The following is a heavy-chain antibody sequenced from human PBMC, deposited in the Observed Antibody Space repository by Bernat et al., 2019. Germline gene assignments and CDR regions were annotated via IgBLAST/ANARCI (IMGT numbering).Heavy chain of an antibody. D-gene: IGHD6-13*01. Sequence: QLQLQESGPGLVKPSETLSLTCTVSGGSISSSVYYWGWIRQPPGKGLEWVGSIYKSGYTFYNPSLKSRVTISVDTSTNQFSLKLSSVTAADTAVYYCARLANWIRSSWYPDYWGQGTLVTVSS. CDR3: ARLANWIRSSWYPDY. V-gene: IGHV4-39*01. CDR2: IYKSGYT. CDR1: GGSISSSVYY. J-gene: IGHJ4*02.